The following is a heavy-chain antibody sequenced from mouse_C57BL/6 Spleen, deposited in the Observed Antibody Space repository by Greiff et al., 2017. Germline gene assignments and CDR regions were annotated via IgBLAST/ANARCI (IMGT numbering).Heavy chain of an antibody. D-gene: IGHD3-2*02. CDR1: GYAFSSSW. V-gene: IGHV1-82*01. Sequence: QVQLQQSGPELVKPGASVKISCKASGYAFSSSWMNWVKQRPGKGLEWIGRIYPGDGDTNYNGKFKGKATLTADKSSSTAYMQLSSLTSEDSAVYFCARADSPGGDYWGQGTSVTVSS. CDR3: ARADSPGGDY. CDR2: IYPGDGDT. J-gene: IGHJ4*01.